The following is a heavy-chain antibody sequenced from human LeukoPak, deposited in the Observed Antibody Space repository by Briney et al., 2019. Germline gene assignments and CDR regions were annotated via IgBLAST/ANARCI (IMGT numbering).Heavy chain of an antibody. CDR3: ASSAGYDILTAYLLDY. Sequence: ASVKVSCKASGYTYTSCGISWVRQAPGQGLEWMGWISAYNGNTNYAQKLQGRVTMTTDTSTSTAYMELRSLRSDDTAVYYCASSAGYDILTAYLLDYWGQGTLVTVSS. J-gene: IGHJ4*02. CDR1: GYTYTSCG. CDR2: ISAYNGNT. V-gene: IGHV1-18*01. D-gene: IGHD3-9*01.